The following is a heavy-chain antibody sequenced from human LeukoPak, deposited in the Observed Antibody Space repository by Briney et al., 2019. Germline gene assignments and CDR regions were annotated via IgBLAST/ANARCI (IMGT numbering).Heavy chain of an antibody. V-gene: IGHV4-59*01. J-gene: IGHJ4*02. CDR1: GDSISHYY. Sequence: SETLSLTCTVSGDSISHYYWNWIRQPPGKGLEWIGYIYYSGSTNYNPSLKSRVTISVDTSTNQFSLKLSSVTAADTAVYYCARHYSSDPFDYWGQGTLVTVSS. D-gene: IGHD6-19*01. CDR2: IYYSGST. CDR3: ARHYSSDPFDY.